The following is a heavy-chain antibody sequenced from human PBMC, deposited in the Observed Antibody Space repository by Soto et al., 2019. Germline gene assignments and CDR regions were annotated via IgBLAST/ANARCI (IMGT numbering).Heavy chain of an antibody. D-gene: IGHD3-16*01. CDR3: ASFGGSQSYNWFYP. J-gene: IGHJ5*02. Sequence: SETLSLTCAVYGGSFSGYYWSWIRQPPGKGLEWIGEINHSGSTNYNPSLKSRGTISVDTSKNQFSLKLSSVTAADTAVYYCASFGGSQSYNWFYPCGQGTLVTVSA. CDR2: INHSGST. V-gene: IGHV4-34*01. CDR1: GGSFSGYY.